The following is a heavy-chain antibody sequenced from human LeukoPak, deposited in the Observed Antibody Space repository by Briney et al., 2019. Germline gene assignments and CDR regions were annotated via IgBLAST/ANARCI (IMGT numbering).Heavy chain of an antibody. V-gene: IGHV4-30-4*01. CDR3: AREPYDSSGADY. D-gene: IGHD3-22*01. Sequence: PSETLSLTCTVSGGSISSGDYYWRWIRQPQGKGLEWIVYIYYSGSTYYNPSLKSRVTISVDTSKNQFSLKLSSVTAADTAVYYCAREPYDSSGADYWGQGTLVTVSS. CDR1: GGSISSGDYY. CDR2: IYYSGST. J-gene: IGHJ4*02.